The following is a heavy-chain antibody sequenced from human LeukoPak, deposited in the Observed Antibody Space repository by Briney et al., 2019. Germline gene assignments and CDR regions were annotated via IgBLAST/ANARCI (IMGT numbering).Heavy chain of an antibody. Sequence: ASVKVSCKASGYTFTSYDINWVRQATGQGLEWMGWMNPNSGNTGYAQKFQGRVTITRNTSISTAYMELSSLRSEDTAVYYCATDTTLGASPYFDYWGQGTLVTVSS. CDR3: ATDTTLGASPYFDY. CDR1: GYTFTSYD. CDR2: MNPNSGNT. D-gene: IGHD3-16*01. J-gene: IGHJ4*02. V-gene: IGHV1-8*03.